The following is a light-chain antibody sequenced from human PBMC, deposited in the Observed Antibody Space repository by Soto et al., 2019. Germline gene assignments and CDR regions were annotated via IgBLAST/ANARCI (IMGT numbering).Light chain of an antibody. J-gene: IGLJ3*02. Sequence: QSALTHPASVSGSPGQSITISCTGTSSDVGSDKVVSWYQQHPGKAPKLLIYEDNKWPSGVSDRFSGSKSGNTASLTISGLQAEDEADYYCCSYAGSSTWVFGGGTKLTVL. CDR3: CSYAGSSTWV. CDR1: SSDVGSDKV. V-gene: IGLV2-23*01. CDR2: EDN.